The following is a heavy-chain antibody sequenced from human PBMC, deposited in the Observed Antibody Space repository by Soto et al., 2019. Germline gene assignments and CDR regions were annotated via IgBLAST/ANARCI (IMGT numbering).Heavy chain of an antibody. Sequence: ASVKVSCKASGYTLTSYAMHWVRQAPGQRLEWMGWINAGNGNTKYSQKFQGRVTITRDTSASTAYMELSSLRSEDTAVYYCARRHWTYWYFDLWGRGTLLTVYS. V-gene: IGHV1-3*01. CDR2: INAGNGNT. D-gene: IGHD1-1*01. CDR3: ARRHWTYWYFDL. CDR1: GYTLTSYA. J-gene: IGHJ2*01.